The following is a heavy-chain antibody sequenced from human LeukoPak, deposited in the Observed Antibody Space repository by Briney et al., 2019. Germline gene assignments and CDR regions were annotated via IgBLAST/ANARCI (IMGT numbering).Heavy chain of an antibody. V-gene: IGHV3-21*01. CDR1: GFTLSSYS. J-gene: IGHJ6*02. D-gene: IGHD6-13*01. Sequence: GGSLRLSCAASGFTLSSYSMNWVRQAPGKGLEWVSSIISSSSYIYYADSVKGRFTISRDNAKNTLYLQMNSLRAEDTAVYYCAKDTATGIAAAGFRDGMDVWGQGTTVTVSS. CDR2: IISSSSYI. CDR3: AKDTATGIAAAGFRDGMDV.